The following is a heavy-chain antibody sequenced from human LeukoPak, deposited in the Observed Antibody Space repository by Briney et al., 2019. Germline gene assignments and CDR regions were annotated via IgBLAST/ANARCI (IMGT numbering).Heavy chain of an antibody. CDR3: ARAGSGYSFDY. J-gene: IGHJ4*02. D-gene: IGHD3-22*01. CDR2: LYYSGST. V-gene: IGHV4-59*01. Sequence: SETLSLTCTVSGGSISSYYWSWIRQPPGKGLEWIGYLYYSGSTNYNPSLKSRVTISVDTSKNQFSLKLSPVTAADTAVYYCARAGSGYSFDYWGQGTLVTVSS. CDR1: GGSISSYY.